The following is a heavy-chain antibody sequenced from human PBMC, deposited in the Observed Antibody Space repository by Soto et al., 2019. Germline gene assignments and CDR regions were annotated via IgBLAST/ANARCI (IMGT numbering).Heavy chain of an antibody. J-gene: IGHJ5*02. V-gene: IGHV5-51*01. Sequence: GESLKISCKGSGYSFTSYWIGWVRQMPGKGLEWMGIIYPGDSDTRYSPSFQGQVTISADKSISTAYLQWSSLKASGTAMYYCARLRIVVVPAAVWWFDPWGQGTLVTVSS. D-gene: IGHD2-2*01. CDR2: IYPGDSDT. CDR3: ARLRIVVVPAAVWWFDP. CDR1: GYSFTSYW.